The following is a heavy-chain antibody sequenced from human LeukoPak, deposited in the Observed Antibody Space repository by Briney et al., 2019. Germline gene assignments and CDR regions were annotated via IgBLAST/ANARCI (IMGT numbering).Heavy chain of an antibody. CDR3: ARADGGSGDY. V-gene: IGHV1-3*01. CDR1: GYTFAKYA. D-gene: IGHD2-15*01. CDR2: INAGNGNT. Sequence: ASVKVSCKASGYTFAKYAIHWVRQAPGQRLEWMGWINAGNGNTRYSQKFQGRVTITRDTSASTAYMELSSLRSEDTAVYYCARADGGSGDYWRQGTLVTVSS. J-gene: IGHJ4*02.